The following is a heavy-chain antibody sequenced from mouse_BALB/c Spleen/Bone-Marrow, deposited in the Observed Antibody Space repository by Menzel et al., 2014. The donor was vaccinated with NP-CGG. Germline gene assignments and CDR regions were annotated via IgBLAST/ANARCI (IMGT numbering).Heavy chain of an antibody. D-gene: IGHD2-3*01. Sequence: EVKVVESGGGLVQPGGSLKLSCAASGFDFSRYWMSWVRQAPGKGLGWIGEINPDSSTINYTPSLKDKFIISRDNAKNTLYLQMDKVRSEDTALYYCTSYDGYYYWYCDVWGAGTTVTVSS. J-gene: IGHJ1*01. CDR2: INPDSSTI. V-gene: IGHV4-1*02. CDR1: GFDFSRYW. CDR3: TSYDGYYYWYCDV.